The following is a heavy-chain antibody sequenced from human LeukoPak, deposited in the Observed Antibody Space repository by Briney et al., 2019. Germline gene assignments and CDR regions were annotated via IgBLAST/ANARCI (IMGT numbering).Heavy chain of an antibody. CDR2: ISGSSSTR. V-gene: IGHV3-48*01. J-gene: IGHJ3*02. CDR3: ARYGDYGAFDI. Sequence: GGSLRLSCAASGFTFSSYSMNGVRQAPGKGREWVSYISGSSSTRYYADSVKGRFTISRDNAKNSLYLQMNSLRAEDTSVYYCARYGDYGAFDIWGQGTMVTVSS. CDR1: GFTFSSYS. D-gene: IGHD4-17*01.